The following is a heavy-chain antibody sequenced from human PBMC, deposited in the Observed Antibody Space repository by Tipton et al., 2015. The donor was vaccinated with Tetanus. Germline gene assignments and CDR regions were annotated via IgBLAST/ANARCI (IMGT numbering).Heavy chain of an antibody. CDR3: ARWGDASGSTNLYAFDI. D-gene: IGHD3-10*01. J-gene: IGHJ3*02. V-gene: IGHV4-61*01. CDR2: THHSGNT. Sequence: LRLSCGVSGGSVNSGTYYWSWIRQVPGKGLEWIGYTHHSGNTKYNPSLSGQVTTSVDTSKNQFSLKISSLTAADTAVYYCARWGDASGSTNLYAFDIWGQGTMVSVSS. CDR1: GGSVNSGTYY.